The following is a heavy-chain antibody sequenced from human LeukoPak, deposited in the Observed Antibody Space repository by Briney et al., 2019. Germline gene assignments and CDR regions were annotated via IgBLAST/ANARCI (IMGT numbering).Heavy chain of an antibody. J-gene: IGHJ1*01. Sequence: PSETLSLTCTVSGGSISSSSYYWGWIRQPPGKGLEWIGSIYYSGSTYYNPSLKSRVTISVDTSKNQFSLKLSSVTAADTAVYYCARQSSGWYVGYFQHWGQGTLVTVSS. CDR1: GGSISSSSYY. V-gene: IGHV4-39*01. CDR2: IYYSGST. D-gene: IGHD6-19*01. CDR3: ARQSSGWYVGYFQH.